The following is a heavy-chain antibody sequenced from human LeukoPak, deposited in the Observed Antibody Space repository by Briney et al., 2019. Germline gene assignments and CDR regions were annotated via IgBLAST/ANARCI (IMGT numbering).Heavy chain of an antibody. CDR1: GFTVSNHY. D-gene: IGHD1-26*01. Sequence: GGSLRLSCAASGFTVSNHYMNCVRQAPGKGLEWGSVIYSGGGTHYTDSVKGRFTISRDNSKNTLFLQINNLTAEDTALYYCARGQVVGATDYFDYWGQGTPVTVAS. V-gene: IGHV3-53*01. CDR2: IYSGGGT. J-gene: IGHJ4*02. CDR3: ARGQVVGATDYFDY.